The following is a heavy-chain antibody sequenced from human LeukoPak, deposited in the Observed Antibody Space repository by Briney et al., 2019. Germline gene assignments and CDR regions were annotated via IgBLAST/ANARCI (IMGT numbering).Heavy chain of an antibody. CDR2: MYYSGGT. J-gene: IGHJ4*02. D-gene: IGHD3-10*01. CDR1: GASICGYY. Sequence: SETLSLTCRVSGASICGYYWSWIRQPPGKGLEWIGHMYYSGGTTYNPSLKSRVSISLDTSKKHFSLKLSSVTAADTAVYYCAKWGAQSGSYRVVDCWGRGTLVTVSS. CDR3: AKWGAQSGSYRVVDC. V-gene: IGHV4-59*01.